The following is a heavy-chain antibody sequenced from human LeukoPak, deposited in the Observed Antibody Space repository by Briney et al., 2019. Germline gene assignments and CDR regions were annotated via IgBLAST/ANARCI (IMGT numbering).Heavy chain of an antibody. Sequence: GGSLRLCCAASGFTFNNYWMSWVRQAPGKGLEWVANIKPDGGDKYYVGSVKGRFTISRDNDKNSMCQQMNSLRAEDTAVYYCARERGWELPSSFDSWGQGTLVTVSS. CDR1: GFTFNNYW. J-gene: IGHJ4*02. V-gene: IGHV3-7*01. D-gene: IGHD1-26*01. CDR3: ARERGWELPSSFDS. CDR2: IKPDGGDK.